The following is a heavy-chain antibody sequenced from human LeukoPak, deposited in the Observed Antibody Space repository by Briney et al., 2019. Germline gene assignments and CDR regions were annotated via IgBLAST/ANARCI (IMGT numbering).Heavy chain of an antibody. J-gene: IGHJ6*02. V-gene: IGHV3-49*04. D-gene: IGHD5-18*01. CDR1: GFTFGDYA. Sequence: GGSLRLSCTASGFTFGDYAMSWVRQAPGKGLEWVGFIRSKAYGGTTEYAAAVKGRFTISRDESKRIAYMQMNSLKTEYNAFYYRTRAPKQLWSNNCMDVWGQGTTVTVSS. CDR3: TRAPKQLWSNNCMDV. CDR2: IRSKAYGGTT.